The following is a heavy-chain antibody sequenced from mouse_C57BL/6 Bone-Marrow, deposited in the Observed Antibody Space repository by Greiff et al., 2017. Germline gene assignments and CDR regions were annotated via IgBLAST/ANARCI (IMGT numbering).Heavy chain of an antibody. CDR2: IDPTDSYT. D-gene: IGHD1-1*01. J-gene: IGHJ3*01. CDR3: AGSGSY. V-gene: IGHV1-59*01. CDR1: GYTFTSYW. Sequence: QVQLQQPGAELVRPGTSVKLSCKTSGYTFTSYWMHWVKQRPGQGLEWIGVIDPTDSYTNYNQKFKGKATLTVYSSSSTAYMQLSSLTSEDSAVYYCAGSGSYWGQGTLVTVSA.